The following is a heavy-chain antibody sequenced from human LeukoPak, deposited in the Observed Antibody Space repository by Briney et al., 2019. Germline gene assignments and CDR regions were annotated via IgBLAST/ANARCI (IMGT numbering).Heavy chain of an antibody. V-gene: IGHV3-23*01. J-gene: IGHJ5*02. CDR3: AKDLHAVAAAVLGS. Sequence: GGSLRLSCAASGFTFTTYAMSWVRQAPGKGLEWVSSITGSGGDTYYADSVKGRFTISRDNSKTTLYLQMNSLRAGGTAIYYCAKDLHAVAAAVLGSWGQGTLVTVSS. D-gene: IGHD6-13*01. CDR1: GFTFTTYA. CDR2: ITGSGGDT.